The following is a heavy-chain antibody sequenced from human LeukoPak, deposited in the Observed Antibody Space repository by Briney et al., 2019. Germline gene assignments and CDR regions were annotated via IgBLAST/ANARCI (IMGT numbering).Heavy chain of an antibody. CDR2: IYYSGST. J-gene: IGHJ3*02. V-gene: IGHV4-31*03. D-gene: IGHD4-17*01. CDR1: GGSISSGGYY. CDR3: ARDPMWTYGALRAFDI. Sequence: SETLSLTCTVSGGSISSGGYYWSWIRQHPGKGLEWIGYIYYSGSTYYNPSLKSRVTISVDTSKNQFPLKLSSVTAADTAVYYCARDPMWTYGALRAFDIWGQGTMVTVSS.